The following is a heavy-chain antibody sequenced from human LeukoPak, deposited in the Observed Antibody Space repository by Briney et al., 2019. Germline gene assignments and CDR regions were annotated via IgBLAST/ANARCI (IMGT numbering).Heavy chain of an antibody. J-gene: IGHJ3*02. CDR1: GFTFSRYS. Sequence: GGSLRLSCAASGFTFSRYSMNSVPQAPGKGLECVSYISSGGTYIYYADSVKGRFTVSRDIAKNSLYLQMNSLRAEDTAVYYCARAAVEMATTDAFDIWGQGTMVTVSS. CDR2: ISSGGTYI. V-gene: IGHV3-21*01. CDR3: ARAAVEMATTDAFDI. D-gene: IGHD5-24*01.